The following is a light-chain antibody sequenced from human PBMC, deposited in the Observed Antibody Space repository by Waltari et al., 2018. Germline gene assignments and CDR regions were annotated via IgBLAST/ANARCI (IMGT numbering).Light chain of an antibody. CDR2: DDS. J-gene: IGLJ2*01. CDR3: QVWDSSSDHGL. CDR1: NLGSKY. Sequence: SYELTQPPSVSVSPGQMAMITCGGDNLGSKYVHWYQQKPAQAPVLVIYDDSERPSGIPERFSGSKSGNTATLTISGVEAGDEADYYCQVWDSSSDHGLFGGGTRLTVL. V-gene: IGLV3-21*02.